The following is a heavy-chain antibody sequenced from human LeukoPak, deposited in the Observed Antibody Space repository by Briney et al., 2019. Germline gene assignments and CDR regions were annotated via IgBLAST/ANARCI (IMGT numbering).Heavy chain of an antibody. CDR3: ARGSCSSSGRYERLNGLDV. CDR2: IRYDGSKK. Sequence: PGRSLRLSCAASGFTFTTYGMHWVRQAPGKGPEWVAVIRYDGSKKYYSGSVKGRFATSRENAKNSFYLQMNNLRAGDTAVYYCARGSCSSSGRYERLNGLDVWGQGTPVTVSS. V-gene: IGHV3-33*08. J-gene: IGHJ6*02. CDR1: GFTFTTYG. D-gene: IGHD2-2*01.